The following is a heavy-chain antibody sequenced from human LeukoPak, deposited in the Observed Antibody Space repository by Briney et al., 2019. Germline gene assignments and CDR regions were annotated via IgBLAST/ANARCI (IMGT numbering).Heavy chain of an antibody. V-gene: IGHV3-53*01. J-gene: IGHJ4*02. CDR2: LYSNGNI. CDR1: GFIVSRNY. D-gene: IGHD3-22*01. CDR3: VRDDDRPDNGLDY. Sequence: PGGSLRLSCAASGFIVSRNYMGWVRQAPGKGLEWVSVLYSNGNIHYTDSVKGRFTISRDNSKNTLYLQMNNLRAEDTAVYYCVRDDDRPDNGLDYWGQGTLVTVSS.